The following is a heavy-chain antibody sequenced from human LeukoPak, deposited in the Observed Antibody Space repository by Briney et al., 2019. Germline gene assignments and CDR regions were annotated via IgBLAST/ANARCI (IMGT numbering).Heavy chain of an antibody. D-gene: IGHD3-16*01. V-gene: IGHV3-30*03. CDR1: GFTFSYSG. CDR2: ISYDGSNE. J-gene: IGHJ6*02. CDR3: AIDGGLGSRGGGHYYGMDV. Sequence: GRSLRLSCAASGFTFSYSGMHWVRQAPGKRLEWVTPISYDGSNEYYADSVKGRFPISRDNSKNTLYLQMYSLRAEDTAVYYCAIDGGLGSRGGGHYYGMDVWGQGTTVTVSS.